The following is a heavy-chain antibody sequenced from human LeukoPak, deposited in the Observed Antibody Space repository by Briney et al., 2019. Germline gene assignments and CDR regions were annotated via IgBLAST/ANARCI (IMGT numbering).Heavy chain of an antibody. J-gene: IGHJ5*02. D-gene: IGHD2-2*01. CDR1: GFTFSSYA. CDR3: ARGDQLHPGWFDP. V-gene: IGHV3-30*04. Sequence: PGGSLRLSCSASGFTFSSYAMHWVRQAPGKGLEWVAVISYDGSNKYYADSVKGRFTISRDNSKNTLYLQMNSLRAEDTAVYYCARGDQLHPGWFDPWGQGTLVTVSS. CDR2: ISYDGSNK.